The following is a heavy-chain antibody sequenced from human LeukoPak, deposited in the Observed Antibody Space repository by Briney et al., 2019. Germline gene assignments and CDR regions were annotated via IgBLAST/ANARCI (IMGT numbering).Heavy chain of an antibody. J-gene: IGHJ4*02. V-gene: IGHV5-51*01. CDR3: GKGPRGGNWNEALDY. CDR2: FFPGDSDI. D-gene: IGHD1-1*01. CDR1: GYSFTTYW. Sequence: GESLKISCKASGYSFTTYWIGWVRQMPGKGLEWMGMFFPGDSDIRYSTSFEGQVTISADRSITTAYLQWSSLKASDTAIYYCGKGPRGGNWNEALDYWGQGTLVTVSS.